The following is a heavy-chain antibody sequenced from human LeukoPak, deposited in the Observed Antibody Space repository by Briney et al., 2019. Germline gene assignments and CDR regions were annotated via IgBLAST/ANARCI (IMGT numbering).Heavy chain of an antibody. CDR1: GFSFSRYA. CDR2: FSVSGGIN. CDR3: ARDSIAAALDY. D-gene: IGHD6-25*01. V-gene: IGHV3-23*01. Sequence: GGSLRLSCVASGFSFSRYAMSWVRQAPGKGLEWVSGFSVSGGINYYAESVKGRFTISRDNAKNSLYLQMNSLRAEDTAVYYCARDSIAAALDYWGQGTLVTVSS. J-gene: IGHJ4*02.